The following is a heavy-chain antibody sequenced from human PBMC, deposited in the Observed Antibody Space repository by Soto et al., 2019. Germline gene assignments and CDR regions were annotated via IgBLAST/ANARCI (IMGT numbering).Heavy chain of an antibody. Sequence: GGSLRLSCAASGFTFNTYSMNWVRQAPGRGLEWVSSITAGGTYIYYADSVKGRFTISRDNAKNSLFLQMNSLRAEDTAVYYCARDILKDVWGQGTTVTVSS. J-gene: IGHJ6*02. V-gene: IGHV3-21*01. CDR2: ITAGGTYI. CDR1: GFTFNTYS. CDR3: ARDILKDV.